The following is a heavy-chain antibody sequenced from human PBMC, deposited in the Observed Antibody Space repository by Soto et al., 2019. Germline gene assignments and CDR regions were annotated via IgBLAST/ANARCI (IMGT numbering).Heavy chain of an antibody. CDR1: GYSFTKYH. Sequence: ASVKVSCKASGYSFTKYHMHWVRQAPGQGLEWMGWINPGSGVTNQAQKFQGRVTMSRDTSITTTYMELNSLTSDDTAVYYCARVAGHKNARFDTWGQGALVTVSS. CDR3: ARVAGHKNARFDT. V-gene: IGHV1-2*02. J-gene: IGHJ4*02. CDR2: INPGSGVT. D-gene: IGHD1-1*01.